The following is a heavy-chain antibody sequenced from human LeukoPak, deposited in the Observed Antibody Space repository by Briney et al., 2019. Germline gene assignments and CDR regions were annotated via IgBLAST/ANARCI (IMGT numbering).Heavy chain of an antibody. D-gene: IGHD3-10*01. Sequence: SETLSLTCTVSGGSISSPYWSWIRQPAGKGLEWIGRIYTSGSTNYNPSLKSRVTMSVDTSKNQFSLKLSSVTAADTAVYYCAREALLWFGELFPYDAFDIWGQGTMVTVSS. CDR1: GGSISSPY. CDR2: IYTSGST. CDR3: AREALLWFGELFPYDAFDI. J-gene: IGHJ3*02. V-gene: IGHV4-4*07.